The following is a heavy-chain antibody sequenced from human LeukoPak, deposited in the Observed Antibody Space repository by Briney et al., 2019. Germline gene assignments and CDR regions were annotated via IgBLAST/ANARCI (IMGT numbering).Heavy chain of an antibody. V-gene: IGHV3-30*18. J-gene: IGHJ4*02. CDR1: GFTFSSYG. CDR2: ISYDGSNK. Sequence: PGGSLRLSCAASGFTFSSYGMHWVRQAPGKGLEWVAGISYDGSNKYYADSVKGRFTISRDNSKNTLYLQMNSLRNEDTAVYYCAKGFHYYGSGSPPFDYWGQGTLVTVSS. D-gene: IGHD3-10*01. CDR3: AKGFHYYGSGSPPFDY.